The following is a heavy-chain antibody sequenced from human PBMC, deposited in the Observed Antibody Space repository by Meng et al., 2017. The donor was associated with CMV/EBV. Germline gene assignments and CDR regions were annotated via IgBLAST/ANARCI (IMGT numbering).Heavy chain of an antibody. J-gene: IGHJ5*02. V-gene: IGHV2-5*02. Sequence: QTTLKEFCLTLVKPTQTLTLTCTFSGFSLSTSGVGVGWIRQPPGKALEWLALIYWDDDKRYSPSLKSRLTITRDTSKNQVVLTMTNMDPVDTATYYCAHQLRYFDWVNNWFDPWGQGTLVTVSS. D-gene: IGHD3-9*01. CDR3: AHQLRYFDWVNNWFDP. CDR1: GFSLSTSGVG. CDR2: IYWDDDK.